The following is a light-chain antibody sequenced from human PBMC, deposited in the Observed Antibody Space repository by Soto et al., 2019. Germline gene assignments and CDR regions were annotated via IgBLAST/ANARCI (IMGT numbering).Light chain of an antibody. CDR1: QNIASF. V-gene: IGKV1-39*01. Sequence: DVQMTQSPSSLSASVGDRVTITCRASQNIASFLNWYQQRPGTAPKLLIYAASNLESGVPSMFSGRGSATDFTLSISSLQPEDFATYFCQQTYSMPVTFGQGTKLEMK. CDR3: QQTYSMPVT. J-gene: IGKJ2*01. CDR2: AAS.